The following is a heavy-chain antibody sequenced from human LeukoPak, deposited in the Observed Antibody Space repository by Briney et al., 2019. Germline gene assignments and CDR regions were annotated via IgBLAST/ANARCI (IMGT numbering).Heavy chain of an antibody. CDR1: GGSTSSDY. CDR3: ARGGRSGTYGYYFDY. CDR2: VYNSGDT. V-gene: IGHV4-59*08. D-gene: IGHD1-26*01. Sequence: SETLSLTCTVSGGSTSSDYWSWIRQSPGKGLEWVGYVYNSGDTGKNPSLKSRVTILLDTSKNQCSLKLTAVSAADTAVYYCARGGRSGTYGYYFDYWRPGTLVTVSS. J-gene: IGHJ4*02.